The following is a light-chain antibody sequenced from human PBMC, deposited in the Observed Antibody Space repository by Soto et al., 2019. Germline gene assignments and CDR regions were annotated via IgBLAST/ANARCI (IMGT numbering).Light chain of an antibody. CDR2: DAS. V-gene: IGKV1-5*01. CDR3: QHYNTYPWT. Sequence: DIQMTQSPSTLSASVGDRGTITCRASQSISSWLAWYQQKPGKAPKLLIYDASSLESGVPSRFSGSGSGTQFTLTISSLQPDDFATYYCQHYNTYPWTFGHGTKVDIK. CDR1: QSISSW. J-gene: IGKJ1*01.